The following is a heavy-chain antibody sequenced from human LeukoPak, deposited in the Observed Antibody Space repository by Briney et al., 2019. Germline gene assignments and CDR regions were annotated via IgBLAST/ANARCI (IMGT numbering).Heavy chain of an antibody. CDR1: GGSFSGYY. J-gene: IGHJ6*03. Sequence: SETLSLTCAVYGGSFSGYYWSWIRQPPGKGLEWIGEINHSGSTNYNPSLKSRVTISVDTSKNQFSLKLSSVTAADTAVYYCAKSRPQWLVPLHYMDVWGKGTTVTVSS. CDR3: AKSRPQWLVPLHYMDV. CDR2: INHSGST. V-gene: IGHV4-34*01. D-gene: IGHD6-19*01.